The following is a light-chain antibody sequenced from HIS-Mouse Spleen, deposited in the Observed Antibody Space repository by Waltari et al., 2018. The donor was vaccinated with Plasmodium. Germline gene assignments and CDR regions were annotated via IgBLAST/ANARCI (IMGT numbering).Light chain of an antibody. V-gene: IGLV3-1*01. Sequence: SYELTQPPSVSVSPGQTASITCSGDKLGDKYACWYQQKPGQSPVLVIYQDSKRPSGIPERFSGSNSGNTATLTISGTQAMDEADYDCQAWDSSTPYVVFGGGTKLTVL. CDR1: KLGDKY. CDR3: QAWDSSTPYVV. J-gene: IGLJ2*01. CDR2: QDS.